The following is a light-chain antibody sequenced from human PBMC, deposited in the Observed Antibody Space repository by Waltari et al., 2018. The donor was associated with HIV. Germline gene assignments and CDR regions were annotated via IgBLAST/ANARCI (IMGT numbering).Light chain of an antibody. Sequence: SYVLTQPPSVSVAPGKTAKITCVGNNIGTKSVHWYQQKPDQAPVLVIYYNADRPSGIPELVSCSNSGNTATLTINRVEAGDEADYYCHVWDTISDHVVFGGGSKLTVL. CDR2: YNA. V-gene: IGLV3-21*04. CDR3: HVWDTISDHVV. J-gene: IGLJ2*01. CDR1: NIGTKS.